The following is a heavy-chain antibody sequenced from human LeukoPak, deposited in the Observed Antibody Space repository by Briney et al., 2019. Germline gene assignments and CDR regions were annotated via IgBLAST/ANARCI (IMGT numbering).Heavy chain of an antibody. CDR2: IGDTGRVK. Sequence: GRSLRLSCVASGFTFSRHGMHWVRQAPGKGLECVAVIGDTGRVKNYADSVEGRFTASRDNFKNTLYLEMNSLRYDDTALYYCAREAAWGNWYFDHWGRGTLVTVSS. CDR3: AREAAWGNWYFDH. D-gene: IGHD3-16*01. J-gene: IGHJ2*01. V-gene: IGHV3-30*03. CDR1: GFTFSRHG.